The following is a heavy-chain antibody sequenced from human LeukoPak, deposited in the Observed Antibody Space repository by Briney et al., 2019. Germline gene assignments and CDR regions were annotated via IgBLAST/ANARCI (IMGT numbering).Heavy chain of an antibody. V-gene: IGHV1-69*05. CDR2: LVPLFGTT. J-gene: IGHJ6*02. Sequence: SVKVSCKASGTNFRNYGVSWVRQAPGQGLEWMGLLVPLFGTTKYAQKFQGRVTIITDESTTTAYMELSSLRSEDTAVYYCARTDIVVVVAAREGMDVWGQGTTVTVSS. CDR1: GTNFRNYG. D-gene: IGHD2-15*01. CDR3: ARTDIVVVVAAREGMDV.